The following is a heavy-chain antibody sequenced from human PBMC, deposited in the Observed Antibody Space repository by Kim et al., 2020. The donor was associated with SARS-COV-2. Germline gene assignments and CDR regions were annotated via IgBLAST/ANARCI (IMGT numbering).Heavy chain of an antibody. CDR2: ISYDGSNK. CDR3: ARDRSPLIFGVVIIGGGMDV. J-gene: IGHJ6*02. CDR1: GFSFSSYG. V-gene: IGHV3-30*04. D-gene: IGHD3-3*01. Sequence: GGSLRLSCAASGFSFSSYGMHWVRQAPGKGLEGVAVISYDGSNKYYGDSVKGRFTISRDNSKNTLYLQMNSLRAEDTAVYYCARDRSPLIFGVVIIGGGMDVWGQGTPVTVSS.